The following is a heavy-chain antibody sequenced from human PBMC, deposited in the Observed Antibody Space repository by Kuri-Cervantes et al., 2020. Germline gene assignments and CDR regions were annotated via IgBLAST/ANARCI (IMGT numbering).Heavy chain of an antibody. Sequence: GGFLRLSCETSGYSFTTYWIGWVRQKPGKGLEWMGVINPSDSDVRFTPSFQGQVTISADKSISTAYLQWSSLKASDTAVYYCARDRPGPYGSGSYYNGPDAFDIWGQGTMVTVSS. J-gene: IGHJ3*02. D-gene: IGHD3-10*01. CDR1: GYSFTTYW. CDR3: ARDRPGPYGSGSYYNGPDAFDI. CDR2: INPSDSDV. V-gene: IGHV5-51*01.